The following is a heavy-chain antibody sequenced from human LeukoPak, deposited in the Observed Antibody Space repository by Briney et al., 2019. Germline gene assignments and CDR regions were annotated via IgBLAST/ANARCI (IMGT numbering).Heavy chain of an antibody. CDR3: VRHDGRGGATMGAWDC. V-gene: IGHV4-39*01. J-gene: IGHJ4*02. CDR2: IYYSGTT. Sequence: SETLSLTCSVSGGSISSSTYHWGWTRQPPGRGLEWIGSIYYSGTTYSNPSLNSRVTISRDTSKNRFSLQLHSVTAADTAVYYCVRHDGRGGATMGAWDCWGQGSLVTVSS. D-gene: IGHD4/OR15-4a*01. CDR1: GGSISSSTYH.